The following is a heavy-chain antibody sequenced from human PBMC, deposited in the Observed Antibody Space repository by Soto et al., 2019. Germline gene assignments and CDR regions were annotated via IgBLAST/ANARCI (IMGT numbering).Heavy chain of an antibody. V-gene: IGHV4-4*07. CDR2: MSITEDT. D-gene: IGHD1-26*01. CDR1: GASISDFY. CDR3: ARVEVAATSLADD. J-gene: IGHJ4*02. Sequence: PSETLSLTCTVSGASISDFYWSWIRQPAGMGLEFIGRMSITEDTYYKSSLRSRLSMSIDTSKNQFSLNLTSVTAADTAIYYCARVEVAATSLADDWGQGILVTVSS.